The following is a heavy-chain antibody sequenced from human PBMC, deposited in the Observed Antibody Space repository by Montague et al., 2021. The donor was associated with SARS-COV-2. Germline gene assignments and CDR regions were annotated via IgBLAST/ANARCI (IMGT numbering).Heavy chain of an antibody. D-gene: IGHD3-3*01. Sequence: SRSLSCAASGFTFSSHDMHWVRQSPGKGLQWVSAIGTAGDTYYEGSVEGRFTISREDAKSSLSLQMNSLTAGDTAVYYCARAHADSVYHFWSGSVTSTSLDVWGKGTAVTVSS. CDR3: ARAHADSVYHFWSGSVTSTSLDV. V-gene: IGHV3-13*01. CDR2: IGTAGDT. J-gene: IGHJ6*04. CDR1: GFTFSSHD.